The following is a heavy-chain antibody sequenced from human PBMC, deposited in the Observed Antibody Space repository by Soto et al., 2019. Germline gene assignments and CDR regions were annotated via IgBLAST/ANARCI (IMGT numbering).Heavy chain of an antibody. CDR1: GGTFSSYA. CDR2: IIPIFGTA. CDR3: ARERTYCGGDCYSNYFDY. D-gene: IGHD2-21*02. V-gene: IGHV1-69*13. J-gene: IGHJ4*02. Sequence: SVKVSCKASGGTFSSYAISWVRQAPGQGLEWMGGIIPIFGTANYAQKFQGRVTITADESTSTAYMELSSLRPEDTAVYYCARERTYCGGDCYSNYFDYWGQGTLVTVSS.